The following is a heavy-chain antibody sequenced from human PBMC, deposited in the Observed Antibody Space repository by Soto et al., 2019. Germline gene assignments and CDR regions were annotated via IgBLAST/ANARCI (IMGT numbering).Heavy chain of an antibody. CDR2: VSGNGAVT. D-gene: IGHD2-2*01. Sequence: EVQLLDSGGGLAQPGGSLRLSCAASGFTFGNYAMNWVRQAPGKGLEWVSTVSGNGAVTYYADSVKGRFTISRDNSRSTLYLQMNNLRAEDPAIYFCAKVPASLKTFDYWGQGTLVTVSS. CDR3: AKVPASLKTFDY. CDR1: GFTFGNYA. V-gene: IGHV3-23*01. J-gene: IGHJ4*02.